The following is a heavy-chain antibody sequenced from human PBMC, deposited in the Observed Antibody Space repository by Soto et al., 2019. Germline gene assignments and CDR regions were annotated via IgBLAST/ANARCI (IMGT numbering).Heavy chain of an antibody. Sequence: SVKVSWKGSGFSFSSYAVEWVRQARGQRVEGIGWIVVGSGNTNYAQKFQERVTITRDMSTSTAYMELSSLRSEDTAVYYCAAGATVTPYSSYYYYGMDVWGQGTTVTVSS. CDR3: AAGATVTPYSSYYYYGMDV. D-gene: IGHD4-17*01. CDR1: GFSFSSYA. J-gene: IGHJ6*02. CDR2: IVVGSGNT. V-gene: IGHV1-58*01.